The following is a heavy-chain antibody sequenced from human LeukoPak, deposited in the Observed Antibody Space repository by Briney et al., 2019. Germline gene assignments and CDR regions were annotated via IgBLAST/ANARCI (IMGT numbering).Heavy chain of an antibody. CDR2: IYPGGSDT. V-gene: IGHV5-51*01. CDR1: GYSFTSYW. CDR3: ARRDYGGKHSDY. Sequence: GEPLKISCKGSGYSFTSYWIGWVRQVPGKGLEGMGIIYPGGSDTRYSPSFQGQATISADKSISTAYLQWSSLKASDTTMYYCARRDYGGKHSDYWGRGTLVTVSS. J-gene: IGHJ4*02. D-gene: IGHD4-23*01.